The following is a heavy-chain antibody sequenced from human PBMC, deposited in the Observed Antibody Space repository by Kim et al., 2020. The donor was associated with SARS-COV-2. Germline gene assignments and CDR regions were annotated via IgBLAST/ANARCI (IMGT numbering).Heavy chain of an antibody. Sequence: YSPSFQGQVTISADKSISTAYLQWSSLKASDTAIYYCARSAEVAPLVWFDPWGQGTLVTVSS. V-gene: IGHV5-51*01. J-gene: IGHJ5*02. CDR3: ARSAEVAPLVWFDP. D-gene: IGHD2-8*02.